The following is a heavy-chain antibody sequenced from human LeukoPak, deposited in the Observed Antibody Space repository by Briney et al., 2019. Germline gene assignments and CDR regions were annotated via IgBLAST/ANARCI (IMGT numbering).Heavy chain of an antibody. Sequence: PSQTLSLTCTVSGGLISSGSYYWSWIRQPAGKGLEWIGRMYTSGSTNYNPSLKSRVTISVDTSKNQFSLKLSSVTAADTAVYYCARDRENIVLVPGAKRKTWYFEYWGQGTLVTVSS. CDR1: GGLISSGSYY. J-gene: IGHJ4*02. CDR3: ARDRENIVLVPGAKRKTWYFEY. V-gene: IGHV4-61*02. CDR2: MYTSGST. D-gene: IGHD2-2*01.